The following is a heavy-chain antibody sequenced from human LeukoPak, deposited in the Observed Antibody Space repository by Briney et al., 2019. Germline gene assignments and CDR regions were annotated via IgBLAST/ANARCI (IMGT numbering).Heavy chain of an antibody. J-gene: IGHJ4*02. V-gene: IGHV1-69*17. CDR1: GGTFSSYA. Sequence: ASVKVSCKASGGTFSSYAISWVRQAPGQGLEWMGGIIPIFGIANYVQKFQGRVTITADKSTSAAYMELSSLRSEDTAVYYCAALDASSGRLWGQGTLVTVSS. CDR3: AALDASSGRL. D-gene: IGHD6-19*01. CDR2: IIPIFGIA.